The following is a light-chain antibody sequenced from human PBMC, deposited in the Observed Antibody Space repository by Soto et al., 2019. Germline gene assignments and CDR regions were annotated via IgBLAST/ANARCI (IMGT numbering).Light chain of an antibody. Sequence: AIQVTQSPSSLSASVGDRVTISCRASQGMGNDLGWYQQKPGKAPKLLIYEASTLQTGVASRFSGSGSDTDFTLTISSLQPEDFATYYCLQDYVYPWTFGQGTKVEVK. J-gene: IGKJ1*01. V-gene: IGKV1-6*01. CDR2: EAS. CDR1: QGMGND. CDR3: LQDYVYPWT.